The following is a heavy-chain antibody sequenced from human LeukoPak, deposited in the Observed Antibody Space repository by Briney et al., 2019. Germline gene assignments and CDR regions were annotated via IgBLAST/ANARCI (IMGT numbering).Heavy chain of an antibody. J-gene: IGHJ4*02. V-gene: IGHV3-30*02. Sequence: GGSLRLSYAASGFTFSSYGMHWVRQAPGKGLEWVAFIRYDGSNKYYADSVKGRFTISRDNSKNTLYLQMNSLRAEDTAVYYCARYDTAMAGNPLAIFDYWGQGTLVTVSS. CDR2: IRYDGSNK. CDR1: GFTFSSYG. CDR3: ARYDTAMAGNPLAIFDY. D-gene: IGHD5-18*01.